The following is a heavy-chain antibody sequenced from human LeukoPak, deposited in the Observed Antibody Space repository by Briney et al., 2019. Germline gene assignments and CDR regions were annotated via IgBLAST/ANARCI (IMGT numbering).Heavy chain of an antibody. D-gene: IGHD5-24*01. CDR1: GYTFTGYY. V-gene: IGHV1-2*02. J-gene: IGHJ4*02. CDR2: INPNSGGT. Sequence: ASVTVSCKASGYTFTGYYMHWVRQAPGQGLEWMGWINPNSGGTNYAQKFQGRVTMTRDTSISTAYMELSRLRSDDTAVYYCAHSKMATIPPFDYWGQGTLVTVPS. CDR3: AHSKMATIPPFDY.